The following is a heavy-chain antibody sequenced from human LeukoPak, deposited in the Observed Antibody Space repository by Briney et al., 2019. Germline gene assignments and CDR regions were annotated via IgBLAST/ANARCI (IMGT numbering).Heavy chain of an antibody. CDR2: IYYSGST. Sequence: PSETLSLTCTVSGVSISSYYWSWIRQPPGKGLEWVGYIYYSGSTNYNPSLKSRVTISVDTYKNQFFLKLSSVTAADTAVYYCARVWSSGSGYSSRWFLDYWGQGTLVTVSS. CDR1: GVSISSYY. CDR3: ARVWSSGSGYSSRWFLDY. D-gene: IGHD6-13*01. V-gene: IGHV4-59*01. J-gene: IGHJ4*02.